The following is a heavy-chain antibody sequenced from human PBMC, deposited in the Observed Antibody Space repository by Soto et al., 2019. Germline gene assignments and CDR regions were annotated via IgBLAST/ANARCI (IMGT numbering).Heavy chain of an antibody. V-gene: IGHV4-59*01. D-gene: IGHD3-16*01. CDR2: IFYSGST. CDR3: ARQGGGTHYYYYGMDV. Sequence: ASDTLSLTFTVSGCSISSYYWSWIRQPPGKGLEWIGYIFYSGSTNYNPSLKSRVTISVDTSKNQFSLKLSSVTAADTAVYYCARQGGGTHYYYYGMDVWGQRTTVSVSS. J-gene: IGHJ6*02. CDR1: GCSISSYY.